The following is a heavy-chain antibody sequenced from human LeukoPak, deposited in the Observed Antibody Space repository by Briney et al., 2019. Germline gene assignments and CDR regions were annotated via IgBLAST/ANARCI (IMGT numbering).Heavy chain of an antibody. CDR3: ARRTAYGGNFDY. CDR1: GGSISSGGYS. J-gene: IGHJ4*02. D-gene: IGHD4-23*01. CDR2: IYYSGST. Sequence: SETLSLTCTVSGGSISSGGYSWSWIRQHPGKGLEWIGYIYYSGSTYYNPSHKSRVTISVDTSKNQFSLKLSSVTAADTAVYYCARRTAYGGNFDYWGQGTLVTVSS. V-gene: IGHV4-31*03.